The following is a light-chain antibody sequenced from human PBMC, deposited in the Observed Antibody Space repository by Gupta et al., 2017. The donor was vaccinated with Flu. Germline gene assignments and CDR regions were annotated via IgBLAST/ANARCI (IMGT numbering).Light chain of an antibody. J-gene: IGKJ1*01. V-gene: IGKV3-20*01. CDR1: QSVSTN. CDR3: QQYDTART. CDR2: GAS. Sequence: PGERATLSCRASQSVSTNLAWYQQRPGQAPRLLIYGASNRAAGTPGRFSGSGSGTDFTLTISRLEPEDFAVYHCQQYDTARTFGQGTKVEV.